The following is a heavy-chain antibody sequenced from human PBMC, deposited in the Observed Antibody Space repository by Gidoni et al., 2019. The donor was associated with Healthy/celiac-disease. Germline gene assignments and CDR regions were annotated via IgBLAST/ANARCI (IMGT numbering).Heavy chain of an antibody. CDR2: IIPIFGTA. D-gene: IGHD3-22*01. V-gene: IGHV1-69*01. CDR3: ARGTNYYDSSGSNDAFDI. J-gene: IGHJ3*02. Sequence: QVQLVQSGAEVKKPGSSVKVSCKASGGTFSRYALSWVRKAPGQGLELMGGIIPIFGTANYSQKFQGRVTITADESTSTAYMELSSLRSEDTAVYYCARGTNYYDSSGSNDAFDIWGQGTMVTVSS. CDR1: GGTFSRYA.